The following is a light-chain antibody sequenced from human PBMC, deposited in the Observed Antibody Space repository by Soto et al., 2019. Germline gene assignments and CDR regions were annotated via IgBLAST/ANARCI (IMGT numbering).Light chain of an antibody. V-gene: IGKV1-5*03. CDR3: HQYYSYSWT. Sequence: DIQMTQSPSTLSASVGDRVTITCRASQSISNWLAWYRQKPGKAPKLLIYKASSLESGVPSRFSGSGSGTEFTLTISSLQPDDFATYYCHQYYSYSWTFGQGTKVEIK. CDR1: QSISNW. CDR2: KAS. J-gene: IGKJ1*01.